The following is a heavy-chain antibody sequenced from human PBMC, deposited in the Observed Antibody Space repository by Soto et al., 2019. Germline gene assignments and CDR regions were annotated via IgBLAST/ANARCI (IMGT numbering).Heavy chain of an antibody. J-gene: IGHJ4*02. CDR1: VGSVSSGSYY. CDR2: IYYSGST. Sequence: SETLSLTCTVSVGSVSSGSYYWSWIRQPPGKGLEWIGYIYYSGSTNYNPSLKSRVTISVDTSKNQFSLKLSSVTAADTAVYYCARDTIDRDGYNFDYWGQGPRSPSP. V-gene: IGHV4-61*01. CDR3: ARDTIDRDGYNFDY. D-gene: IGHD5-12*01.